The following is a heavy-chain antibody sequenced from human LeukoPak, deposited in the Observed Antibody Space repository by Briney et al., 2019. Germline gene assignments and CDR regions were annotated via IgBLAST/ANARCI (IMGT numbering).Heavy chain of an antibody. Sequence: GGSLRLSCSASGFAFSSYAMHWVRQAPGKGLEYVSAISSNGGSTYYADSVKGRFTISRDNSKNTLYLQMSCLRAEDTAVYYCVKESGYSSPFDYWGQGTLVTVSS. CDR1: GFAFSSYA. D-gene: IGHD6-13*01. J-gene: IGHJ4*02. CDR3: VKESGYSSPFDY. V-gene: IGHV3-64D*06. CDR2: ISSNGGST.